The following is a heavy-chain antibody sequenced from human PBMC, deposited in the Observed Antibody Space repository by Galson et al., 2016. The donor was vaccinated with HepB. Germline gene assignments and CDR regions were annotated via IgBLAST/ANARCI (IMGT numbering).Heavy chain of an antibody. D-gene: IGHD6-6*01. Sequence: SLRLSCAASGFTFSTYPMHWVRQAPGKGLEYVSGITSNGGDTYYANSVKGRFTISRDNSKNTVYLQMGSLRAEDMAVYYCARRPPYYYHGTDVWGQGTTVTVSS. CDR2: ITSNGGDT. CDR3: ARRPPYYYHGTDV. J-gene: IGHJ6*02. V-gene: IGHV3-64*01. CDR1: GFTFSTYP.